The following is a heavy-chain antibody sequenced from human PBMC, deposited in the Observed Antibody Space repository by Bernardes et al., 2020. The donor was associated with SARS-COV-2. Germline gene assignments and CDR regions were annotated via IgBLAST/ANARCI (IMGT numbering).Heavy chain of an antibody. CDR1: GFTFSSYG. CDR3: ARVVAVARSTFDI. J-gene: IGHJ3*02. CDR2: IWYDGSNK. D-gene: IGHD6-19*01. Sequence: GSLRLSCAASGFTFSSYGMHWVRQAPGKGLEWVAVIWYDGSNKYYADSVKGRFTISRDNSKNTLYLQMNSLRAEDTAVYYCARVVAVARSTFDIWGQGTMVTVSS. V-gene: IGHV3-33*01.